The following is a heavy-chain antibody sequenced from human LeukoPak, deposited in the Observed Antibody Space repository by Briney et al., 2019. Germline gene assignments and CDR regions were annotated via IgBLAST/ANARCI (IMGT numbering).Heavy chain of an antibody. V-gene: IGHV3-15*01. Sequence: GGSLRLSCAASGFTFSNACMSWVRQAPGKGLEWGGHIKSKADGGTTDFAAPVKGRFTISRDDSKNTLFLQMNSLKTEDTAVYYCTTGTWIQLWLADYWGQGTLVTVSS. CDR1: GFTFSNAC. CDR3: TTGTWIQLWLADY. CDR2: IKSKADGGTT. J-gene: IGHJ4*02. D-gene: IGHD5-18*01.